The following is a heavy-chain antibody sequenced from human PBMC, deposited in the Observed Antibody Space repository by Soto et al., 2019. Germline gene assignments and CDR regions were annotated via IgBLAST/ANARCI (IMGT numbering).Heavy chain of an antibody. CDR1: VVSSISCYYY. D-gene: IGHD1-26*01. V-gene: IGHV4-30-4*01. CDR2: IYYSLST. J-gene: IGHJ4*02. CDR3: DRDTIVDKSEFEY. Sequence: SETLSLTCTFSVVSSISCYYYLSFIRQPPGKGLELIGYIYYSLSTYYNPSLKSRVTISVDTSKNQFSLKLSSVTSADTAVYYCDRDTIVDKSEFEYWGKGNMVNVSS.